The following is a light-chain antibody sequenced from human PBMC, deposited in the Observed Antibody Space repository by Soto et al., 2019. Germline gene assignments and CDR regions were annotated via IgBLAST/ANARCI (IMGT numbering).Light chain of an antibody. J-gene: IGKJ2*01. CDR1: QSVSSS. Sequence: EIVLTQSPATLSVSPGERATLSCRASQSVSSSLAWYQLKPGQTPRLLIFGASNRATGIPARFSGSGSGTEFSLTISSLQSEYFAIYYCQQYSTWPPLLGQGTKLEIK. V-gene: IGKV3-15*01. CDR2: GAS. CDR3: QQYSTWPPL.